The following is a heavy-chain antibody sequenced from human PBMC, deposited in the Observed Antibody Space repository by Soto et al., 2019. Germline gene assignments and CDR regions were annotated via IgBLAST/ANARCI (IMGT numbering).Heavy chain of an antibody. CDR2: IYPGDSDT. V-gene: IGHV5-51*01. Sequence: PGESLKVSCKGSGYSFTTYCICWVRQMPGKGLEWMGIIYPGDSDTRYSPSFQGQVTISADKSISTAYLQWSSLKASDTAMYYCARMQYNSGRDAFDIWGQGTMVTVSS. J-gene: IGHJ3*02. D-gene: IGHD6-19*01. CDR1: GYSFTTYC. CDR3: ARMQYNSGRDAFDI.